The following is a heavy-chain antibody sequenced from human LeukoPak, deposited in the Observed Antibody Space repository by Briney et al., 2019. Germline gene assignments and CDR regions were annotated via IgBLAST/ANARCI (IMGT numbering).Heavy chain of an antibody. CDR2: ISSSSSYI. CDR3: ARGVVRYFDY. V-gene: IGHV3-21*01. D-gene: IGHD3-9*01. Sequence: GGSLRLSCAASGFTFSGYSMNWVRQAPGKGLEWVSSISSSSSYIYYADSVKGRFTISRDNAKNSLYLQMNSLRAEDTAVYYCARGVVRYFDYWGQGALVIVAS. CDR1: GFTFSGYS. J-gene: IGHJ4*02.